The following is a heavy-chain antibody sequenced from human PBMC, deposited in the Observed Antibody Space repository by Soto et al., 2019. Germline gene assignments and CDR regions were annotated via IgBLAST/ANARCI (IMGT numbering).Heavy chain of an antibody. Sequence: GGSLRLSCAASGFTFSSYAMSWVRQAPGKGLEWVSAISGSGGSTYYADSVKGRFTISRDNSKNTLYLQMNSLRAEDTAVYYCATRLRLMTTGPREGPNWFDPWGQGTLVTVSS. J-gene: IGHJ5*02. CDR1: GFTFSSYA. V-gene: IGHV3-23*01. CDR3: ATRLRLMTTGPREGPNWFDP. D-gene: IGHD4-17*01. CDR2: ISGSGGST.